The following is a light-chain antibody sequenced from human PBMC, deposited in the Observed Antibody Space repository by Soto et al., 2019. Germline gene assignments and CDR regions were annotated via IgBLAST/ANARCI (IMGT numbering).Light chain of an antibody. CDR1: QAIRTA. CDR3: LLDFRYFWA. V-gene: IGKV1-6*01. CDR2: AAS. J-gene: IGKJ1*01. Sequence: LTKSPSSLSASVGDRVTIPCRASQAIRTALGWYQQRPGKVPKLLIYAASTLQSGVPSRFSGSGSGTDFTLTISSLQPEDFATYYCLLDFRYFWAFGQGTKVDIK.